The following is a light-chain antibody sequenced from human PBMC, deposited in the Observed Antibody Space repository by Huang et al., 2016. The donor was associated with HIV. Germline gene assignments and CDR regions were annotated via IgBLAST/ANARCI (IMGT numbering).Light chain of an antibody. CDR2: GAS. Sequence: EIAMTQSPATLYVSPGERVTLSCRASQSVSSNLAWYQQKPGQSPRLLIYGASTRATGIPVRFRCRGAGTEFTLTISSLQSEDFAVYSCQQYNNWPPGDTFGQGTKLEIK. J-gene: IGKJ2*01. CDR3: QQYNNWPPGDT. V-gene: IGKV3-15*01. CDR1: QSVSSN.